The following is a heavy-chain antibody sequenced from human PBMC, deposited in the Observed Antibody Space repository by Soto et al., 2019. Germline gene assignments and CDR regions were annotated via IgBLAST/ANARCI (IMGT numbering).Heavy chain of an antibody. V-gene: IGHV4-4*02. D-gene: IGHD6-19*01. J-gene: IGHJ4*02. Sequence: SETLSLTCAVSSGSISSSNWWSWVRQPPGKGLEWIGEIYHSGSTNYNPSLKSRVTISVDKSKNQFSLKLSSVTAADTAVYYCARKAVAGHYYFDYWGQGTLVTVSS. CDR2: IYHSGST. CDR1: SGSISSSNW. CDR3: ARKAVAGHYYFDY.